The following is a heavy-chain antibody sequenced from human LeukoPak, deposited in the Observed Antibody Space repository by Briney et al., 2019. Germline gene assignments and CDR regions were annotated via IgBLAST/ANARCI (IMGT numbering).Heavy chain of an antibody. Sequence: PSETLSLTCTVSGGSISSYYWSWIRQPPGKGLEWIGYIYYSGSTNYNPSLKSRVTISVDTSKNQFSLKLSSVTAADTAVYYCAREQYFDYMDVWGKGTTVTISS. CDR1: GGSISSYY. J-gene: IGHJ6*03. CDR3: AREQYFDYMDV. D-gene: IGHD3-9*01. CDR2: IYYSGST. V-gene: IGHV4-59*01.